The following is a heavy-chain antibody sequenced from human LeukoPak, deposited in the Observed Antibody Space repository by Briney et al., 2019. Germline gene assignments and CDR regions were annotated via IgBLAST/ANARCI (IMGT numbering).Heavy chain of an antibody. J-gene: IGHJ5*02. V-gene: IGHV3-7*01. CDR1: GFTFSNFW. D-gene: IGHD6-25*01. CDR3: ARDWLAASNWFDP. Sequence: GGSLRLSCAASGFTFSNFWMSWVRQAPGKGLEWVANIKQDGSEKYYVDSVKGRFTISRDNAKNSLYLQMNSLRAEDTAVYYCARDWLAASNWFDPWGQGTLVTVSS. CDR2: IKQDGSEK.